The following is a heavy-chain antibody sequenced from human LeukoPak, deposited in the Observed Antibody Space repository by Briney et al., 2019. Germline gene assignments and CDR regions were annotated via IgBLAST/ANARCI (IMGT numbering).Heavy chain of an antibody. CDR3: AIRGNLGPIWFGESQIVGMDV. V-gene: IGHV3-11*01. CDR1: GFTFSDYY. D-gene: IGHD3-10*01. J-gene: IGHJ6*02. CDR2: ISSSGSTI. Sequence: GGSLRLSCAASGFTFSDYYMSWIRQAPGKGLEWVSYISSSGSTIYYADSVKGRFTISRDNAKNSLYLQMNSLRAEDTAVYYCAIRGNLGPIWFGESQIVGMDVWGQGTTATVSS.